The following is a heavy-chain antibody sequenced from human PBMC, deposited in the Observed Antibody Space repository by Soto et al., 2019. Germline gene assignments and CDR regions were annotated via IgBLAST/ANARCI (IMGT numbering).Heavy chain of an antibody. V-gene: IGHV3-23*01. CDR1: GFAFSSYA. D-gene: IGHD6-19*01. J-gene: IGHJ4*02. CDR2: ISGGGGST. Sequence: EVQLLESGGGLVQPGGSLRLSCAASGFAFSSYAMSWVRQAPGKGLEWVSGISGGGGSTYYADSVKGRFTISRDNSKNTLYVQMNSLRAEDTAIYDCAKAPKQWLALYYFDYWGQGTLVTVSS. CDR3: AKAPKQWLALYYFDY.